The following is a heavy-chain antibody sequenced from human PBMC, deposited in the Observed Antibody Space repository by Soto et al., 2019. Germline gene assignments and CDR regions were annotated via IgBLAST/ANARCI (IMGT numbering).Heavy chain of an antibody. CDR2: INSKTDGGTI. CDR3: TTAHPRGPDY. J-gene: IGHJ4*02. CDR1: GFTFSNAW. Sequence: GGSLRLSCAASGFTFSNAWMNWVRQAPGKGLEWVCLINSKTDGGTIDYPAPVKGRFIISRNDSRNTLDLQMNSVKTEDTAVYYCTTAHPRGPDYWGQGTLVTVSS. D-gene: IGHD5-12*01. V-gene: IGHV3-15*01.